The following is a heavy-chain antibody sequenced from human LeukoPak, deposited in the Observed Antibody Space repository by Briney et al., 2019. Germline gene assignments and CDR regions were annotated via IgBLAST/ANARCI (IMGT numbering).Heavy chain of an antibody. J-gene: IGHJ3*02. CDR1: GGSISSGSYY. Sequence: PSETLSLTCTVSGGSISSGSYYWSWIRQPAGKGLEWIGRIYTSGSTNYNPSLKSRVTISVDTSKNQFSLKLSSVTAADTAVYYCARVRPAAPDAFDIWGQGTMVTVSS. D-gene: IGHD2-2*01. CDR3: ARVRPAAPDAFDI. CDR2: IYTSGST. V-gene: IGHV4-61*02.